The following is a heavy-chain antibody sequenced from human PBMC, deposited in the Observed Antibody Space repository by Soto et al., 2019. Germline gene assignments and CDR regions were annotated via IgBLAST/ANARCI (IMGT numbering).Heavy chain of an antibody. V-gene: IGHV3-33*01. CDR2: IWYDGSNK. Sequence: GGSLRLSCAASGFTFSSYGMHWVRQAPGKGLEWVAVIWYDGSNKYYADSVKGRFTISRDNSKNTLYLQMNSLRAEDTAVYYCARDRDREMEGLDYWGQGTLVTVSS. D-gene: IGHD1-26*01. CDR3: ARDRDREMEGLDY. CDR1: GFTFSSYG. J-gene: IGHJ4*02.